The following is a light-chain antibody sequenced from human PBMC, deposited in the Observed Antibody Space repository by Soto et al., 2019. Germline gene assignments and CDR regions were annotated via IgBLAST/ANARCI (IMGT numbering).Light chain of an antibody. CDR1: NIGGRN. CDR3: QVWDGSSDPVV. J-gene: IGLJ2*01. V-gene: IGLV3-21*02. CDR2: DDS. Sequence: SYELTQPPSVSVAPGQTARIACGGNNIGGRNVHWYQQKPGQAPVLVVYDDSDRPSGIPERISGSKSGNTAALTISRVEAGDEADYYCQVWDGSSDPVVFGGETKLTVL.